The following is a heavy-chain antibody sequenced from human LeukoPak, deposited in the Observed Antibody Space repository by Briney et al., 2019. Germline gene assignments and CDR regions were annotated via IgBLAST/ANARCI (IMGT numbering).Heavy chain of an antibody. D-gene: IGHD4/OR15-4a*01. Sequence: GSLRLSCAASGFTFSSSAMSWVRQVPGKGLEWVSGISASGGSTSYADSVKGRFTISRDNSKNTLYLQMNNLRAEDTAVYYCGSEPDYVDGEDWGQGTLVTVSS. V-gene: IGHV3-23*01. CDR2: ISASGGST. CDR1: GFTFSSSA. CDR3: GSEPDYVDGED. J-gene: IGHJ4*02.